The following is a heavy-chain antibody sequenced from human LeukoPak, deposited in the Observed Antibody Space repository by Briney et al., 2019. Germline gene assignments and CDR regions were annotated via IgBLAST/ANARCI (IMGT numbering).Heavy chain of an antibody. Sequence: GGSLRLSCAASGFTFSSYGMHWVRQAPGKGLEWVAVIWYGGSNKYYADSVKGRFTISRDNSKNTLYLQMNSLRAEDTAVYYCARGAGTAEYYFDYWGQGTLVTVSS. J-gene: IGHJ4*02. V-gene: IGHV3-33*08. CDR2: IWYGGSNK. CDR3: ARGAGTAEYYFDY. CDR1: GFTFSSYG. D-gene: IGHD1-1*01.